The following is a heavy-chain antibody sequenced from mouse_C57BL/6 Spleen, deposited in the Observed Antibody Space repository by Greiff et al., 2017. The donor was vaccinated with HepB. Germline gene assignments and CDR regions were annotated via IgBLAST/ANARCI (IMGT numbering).Heavy chain of an antibody. CDR1: GFSFNTYA. V-gene: IGHV10-1*01. Sequence: DVHLVESGGGLVQPKGSLKLSCAASGFSFNTYAMNWVRQAPGKGLEWVARIRSKSNNYATYYADSVKDRFTISRDDSESMLYLQMNNLKTEDTAMYYCVRHDGYVYYAMDYWGQGTSVTVSS. CDR3: VRHDGYVYYAMDY. CDR2: IRSKSNNYAT. D-gene: IGHD2-3*01. J-gene: IGHJ4*01.